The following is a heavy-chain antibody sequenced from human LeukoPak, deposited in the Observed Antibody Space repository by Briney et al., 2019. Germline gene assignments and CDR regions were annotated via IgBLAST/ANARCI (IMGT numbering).Heavy chain of an antibody. CDR3: ATRMMVRGANDAFDI. J-gene: IGHJ3*02. D-gene: IGHD3-10*01. Sequence: ASVKVSCKASGYTFTSYGISWVRQAPGQGLEGMGWISAYNGNTNYAQKLQGRVTMTTDTSTSTAYMELRSLRSDDTAVYYCATRMMVRGANDAFDIWGQGTMVTVSS. V-gene: IGHV1-18*01. CDR1: GYTFTSYG. CDR2: ISAYNGNT.